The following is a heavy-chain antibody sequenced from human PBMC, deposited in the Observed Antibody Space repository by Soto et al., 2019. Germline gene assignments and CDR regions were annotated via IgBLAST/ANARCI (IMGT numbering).Heavy chain of an antibody. J-gene: IGHJ3*02. V-gene: IGHV3-13*04. Sequence: GGSLRLSCEASGFKFRVYDMHWVRQPAGKGLEWVSAIGTTGDTYYSGSVRGRFTISGDDAESSLYLRLNSLTVGDTAVYYCARGSRLGSGSLRPGPSDIFDIWGQGTTVTVSS. CDR1: GFKFRVYD. D-gene: IGHD3-10*01. CDR2: IGTTGDT. CDR3: ARGSRLGSGSLRPGPSDIFDI.